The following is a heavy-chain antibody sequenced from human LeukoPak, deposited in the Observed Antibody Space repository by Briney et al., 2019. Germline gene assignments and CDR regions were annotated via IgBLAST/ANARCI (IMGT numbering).Heavy chain of an antibody. CDR1: GGSISSDY. J-gene: IGHJ6*03. Sequence: PSETLSLTCTVSGGSISSDYWSWIRQPPGKGLEWIGYIYNSGSANYNPSLKSRVTISVDTSKNQFSLKLSSVTAADTAVYYCARSSEGRYYYDSSGYTYFYYYMDVWGKGTTVTISS. CDR3: ARSSEGRYYYDSSGYTYFYYYMDV. V-gene: IGHV4-59*01. CDR2: IYNSGSA. D-gene: IGHD3-22*01.